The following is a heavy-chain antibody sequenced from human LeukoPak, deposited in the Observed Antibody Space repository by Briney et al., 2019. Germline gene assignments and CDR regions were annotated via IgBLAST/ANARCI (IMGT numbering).Heavy chain of an antibody. CDR1: GGSISSGGYY. CDR2: IYYSGST. CDR3: ARHTPTVVPAAISFDY. V-gene: IGHV4-31*03. Sequence: SETLSLTCTVSGGSISSGGYYWSWIRQHPGKGLEWIGYIYYSGSTYYNPSLKSRVTISVDTSKNQFSLKLSSVTAADTAVYYCARHTPTVVPAAISFDYWGQGTLVTVSS. D-gene: IGHD2-2*01. J-gene: IGHJ4*02.